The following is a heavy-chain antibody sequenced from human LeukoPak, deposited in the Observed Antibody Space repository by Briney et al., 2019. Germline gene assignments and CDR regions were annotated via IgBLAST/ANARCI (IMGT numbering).Heavy chain of an antibody. D-gene: IGHD1-26*01. CDR1: GYTFTSYG. Sequence: GASVKVSCKASGYTFTSYGISWVRQAPGQRLEWMGWINTGNGNTKYSQRFQGRVTITRDASASTAYMDLSSLRSEDTAVYYCARAPGSGSYSAFDYWGQGTLVTVSS. V-gene: IGHV1-3*04. CDR2: INTGNGNT. CDR3: ARAPGSGSYSAFDY. J-gene: IGHJ4*02.